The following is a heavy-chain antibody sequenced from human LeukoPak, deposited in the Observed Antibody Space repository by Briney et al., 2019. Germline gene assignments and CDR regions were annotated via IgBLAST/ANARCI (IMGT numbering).Heavy chain of an antibody. D-gene: IGHD1-14*01. J-gene: IGHJ4*02. Sequence: GGSLRLSCAASGFTFSSYAMSWVRQAPGKGLEWVSTISNSDYSTYYADSVKGRFTISRANSENTLYLQMNNLRAEDTAVYYCAKATGYLLWGQGALVTVSS. CDR2: ISNSDYST. CDR3: AKATGYLL. V-gene: IGHV3-23*01. CDR1: GFTFSSYA.